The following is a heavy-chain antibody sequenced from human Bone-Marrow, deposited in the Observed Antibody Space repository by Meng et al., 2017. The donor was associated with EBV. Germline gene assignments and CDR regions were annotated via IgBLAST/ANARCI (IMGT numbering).Heavy chain of an antibody. CDR3: ARAQRGSKWAYYFDY. V-gene: IGHV4-4*07. Sequence: LVQAAGYSLLKPSEILPLSGAFDGGSVSCSVWGGVRTPEGQGKELNGVIHNSGITDYAHSLKRRVTISIDNSKNKLFLQLSSLNAEDTAVYYCARAQRGSKWAYYFDYWGQGTLVTVSS. D-gene: IGHD1-26*01. CDR2: IHNSGIT. J-gene: IGHJ4*02. CDR1: GGSVSCSV.